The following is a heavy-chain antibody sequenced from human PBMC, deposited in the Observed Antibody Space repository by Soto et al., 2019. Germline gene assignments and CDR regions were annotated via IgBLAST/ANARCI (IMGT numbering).Heavy chain of an antibody. D-gene: IGHD6-19*01. CDR1: GFTFSSYA. Sequence: QVQLVESGGGVVQPGRSLRLSCAASGFTFSSYAMHWVRQAPGKGLEWVAVISYDGSNKYYADSVKGRFTISRDNSKNSLYLQMNSLRAEDTAVYYCARDDDRSIAVAGVYWYFDLWGRGTLVTVSS. CDR3: ARDDDRSIAVAGVYWYFDL. V-gene: IGHV3-30-3*01. J-gene: IGHJ2*01. CDR2: ISYDGSNK.